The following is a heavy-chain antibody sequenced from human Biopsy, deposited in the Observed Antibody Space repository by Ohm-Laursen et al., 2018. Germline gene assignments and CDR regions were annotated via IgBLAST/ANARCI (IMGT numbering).Heavy chain of an antibody. CDR1: GDSVSSGSFY. V-gene: IGHV4-61*01. J-gene: IGHJ4*02. D-gene: IGHD6-19*01. Sequence: GTLSLTWTVSGDSVSSGSFYWTWIRQPPGQGLEYIGYIYDRGSTANYNPSLESRVTMSVDMPKNQFSLKLSPVTAADTAIYYCARGMRSSGWPYFDSWGQGTLVTVSS. CDR3: ARGMRSSGWPYFDS. CDR2: IYDRGSTA.